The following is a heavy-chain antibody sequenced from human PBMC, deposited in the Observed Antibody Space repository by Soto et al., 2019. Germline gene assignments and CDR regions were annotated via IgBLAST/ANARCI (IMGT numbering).Heavy chain of an antibody. CDR2: ISWNSGSI. D-gene: IGHD3-10*01. J-gene: IGHJ3*02. CDR1: GFTFDDYA. CDR3: AKDGEIGAFGAFDI. V-gene: IGHV3-9*01. Sequence: EVQLVESGGGLVQPGRSLRLSCAASGFTFDDYAMHWVRQAPGKGLEWVSGISWNSGSIGYADSVKGRFTISRDNAKNSLYLQMNSLRAEDTALYYCAKDGEIGAFGAFDIGGQGTMVTVSS.